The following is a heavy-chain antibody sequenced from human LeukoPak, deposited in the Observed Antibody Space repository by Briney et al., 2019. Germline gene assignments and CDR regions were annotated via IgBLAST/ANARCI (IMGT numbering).Heavy chain of an antibody. CDR1: GGSFSNYY. D-gene: IGHD5-12*01. V-gene: IGHV4-39*07. CDR2: MYSSGRT. J-gene: IGHJ4*02. Sequence: SETLSLTCAVYGGSFSNYYWGWIRQPPGKGLEWIGSMYSSGRTYYNPSLKSRVTISVDTSKNQFSLKLSSVTAADTAVYYCARSGSGYLRYYFDYWGQGTLVTVSS. CDR3: ARSGSGYLRYYFDY.